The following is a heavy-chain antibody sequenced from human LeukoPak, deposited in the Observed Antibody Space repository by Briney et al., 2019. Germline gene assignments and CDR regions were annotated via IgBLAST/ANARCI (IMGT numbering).Heavy chain of an antibody. Sequence: GGSLRLSCAASGFTFSSYAMSWVRQAPGKGLEWVSAISGSGGSTYYADSVKGRFTISRDNSKNTLYLQMNSLRAEDTAVYYCAKHPWIAARPSPYYYYYMDVWGKGNTVTVSS. V-gene: IGHV3-23*01. CDR1: GFTFSSYA. CDR2: ISGSGGST. J-gene: IGHJ6*03. CDR3: AKHPWIAARPSPYYYYYMDV. D-gene: IGHD6-6*01.